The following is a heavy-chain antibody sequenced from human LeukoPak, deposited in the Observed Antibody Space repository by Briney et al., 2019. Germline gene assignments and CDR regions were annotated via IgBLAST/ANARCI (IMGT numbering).Heavy chain of an antibody. CDR2: ISGSGGST. J-gene: IGHJ6*03. CDR3: AKGTSWVSDYYYMDV. Sequence: GGSLRLSCAASGFTFSSYAMSRVRQAPGKGLEWVSAISGSGGSTYYADSVKGRFTISRDNSKNTLYLQMNSLRAEDTAVYYCAKGTSWVSDYYYMDVWGKGTTVTVSS. CDR1: GFTFSSYA. D-gene: IGHD2-8*01. V-gene: IGHV3-23*01.